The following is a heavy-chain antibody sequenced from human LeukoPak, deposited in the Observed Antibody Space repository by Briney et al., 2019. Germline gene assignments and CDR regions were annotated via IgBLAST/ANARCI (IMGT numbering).Heavy chain of an antibody. CDR1: GFTFNNFI. V-gene: IGHV3-21*01. CDR3: ARDRGQSVMITFGGVVGTDTYFDY. J-gene: IGHJ4*02. CDR2: ISSSSYI. D-gene: IGHD3-16*02. Sequence: GGSLRLSCAASGFTFNNFIMNWVRQAPGKGLEWVSSISSSSYIYYADSVKGRFTISRDNAKNSLYLQMNSLRAEDTAVYYCARDRGQSVMITFGGVVGTDTYFDYWGQGTLVTVSS.